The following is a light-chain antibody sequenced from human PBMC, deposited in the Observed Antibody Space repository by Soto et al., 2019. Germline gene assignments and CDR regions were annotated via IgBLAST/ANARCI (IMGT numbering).Light chain of an antibody. Sequence: EFVLTQSPGTLSLSPGERATLSCRASQTVSSSFLAWYQQKPGQAPRLLIYGASSRATGIPDRFSGSGSGTDFTLTISRLGPEDFAVYYCQQYGSSPYTFGQGTKLEIK. CDR2: GAS. CDR1: QTVSSSF. V-gene: IGKV3-20*01. CDR3: QQYGSSPYT. J-gene: IGKJ2*01.